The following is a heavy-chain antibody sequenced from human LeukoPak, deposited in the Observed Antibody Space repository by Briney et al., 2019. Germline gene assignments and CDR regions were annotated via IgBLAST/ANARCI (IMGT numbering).Heavy chain of an antibody. D-gene: IGHD3-22*01. CDR3: ARHYDPPSYYSNYFDS. CDR2: VYSTGST. CDR1: GGSISGYY. V-gene: IGHV4-59*08. J-gene: IGHJ4*02. Sequence: PSETLSLTCTVSGGSISGYYWSWLRQPPGKGLEWIGYVYSTGSTYYNPSLKSRVTISLDTSNKQFSLHLISVTAADTAMYYCARHYDPPSYYSNYFDSWGQGTLTTVSS.